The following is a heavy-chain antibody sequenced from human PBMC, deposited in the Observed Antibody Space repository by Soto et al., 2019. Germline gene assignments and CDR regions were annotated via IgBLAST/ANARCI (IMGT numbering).Heavy chain of an antibody. CDR2: IIPIFGTA. Sequence: GASVKVSCKASGGTFSSYAISWVRQAPGQGLEWMGGIIPIFGTANYAQKFQGRVTITADESTSTAYMELSSLRSEDTAVYYCARGGIAARRGYFDYWGQATLVTVSS. V-gene: IGHV1-69*13. J-gene: IGHJ4*02. CDR3: ARGGIAARRGYFDY. CDR1: GGTFSSYA. D-gene: IGHD6-6*01.